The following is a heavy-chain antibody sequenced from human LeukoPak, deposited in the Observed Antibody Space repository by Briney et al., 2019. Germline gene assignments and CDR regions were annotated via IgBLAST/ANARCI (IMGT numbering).Heavy chain of an antibody. V-gene: IGHV3-23*01. CDR3: AKGGDPTCHYYGMDV. CDR2: ISGSGGST. CDR1: GFTFSSYA. J-gene: IGHJ6*02. D-gene: IGHD2-21*02. Sequence: GGSLRLSCAASGFTFSSYAMSWVRQAPGKGLEWVSVISGSGGSTYYADSVKGRFTISRDNSKNTLYLQMNSLRAEDTAVYNCAKGGDPTCHYYGMDVWGQGTTVTVSS.